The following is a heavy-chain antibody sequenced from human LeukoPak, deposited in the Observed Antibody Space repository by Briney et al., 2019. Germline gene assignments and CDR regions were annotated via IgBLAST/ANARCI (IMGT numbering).Heavy chain of an antibody. D-gene: IGHD4-17*01. CDR1: GFTFSSYW. CDR3: ARGGYDYGDRRKNHYYYYYMDV. CDR2: IKQDGSEK. V-gene: IGHV3-7*01. J-gene: IGHJ6*03. Sequence: GGSLRLSCAASGFTFSSYWMSWVRQAPGKGLEWVANIKQDGSEKYYVDSVKGRFTISRDNAKNSLYLQMSSLRAEDTAVYYCARGGYDYGDRRKNHYYYYYMDVWGKGTTVTVSS.